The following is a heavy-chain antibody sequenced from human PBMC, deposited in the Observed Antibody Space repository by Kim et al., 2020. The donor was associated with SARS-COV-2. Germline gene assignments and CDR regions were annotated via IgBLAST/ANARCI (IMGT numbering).Heavy chain of an antibody. CDR1: GGSISTYY. J-gene: IGHJ4*02. CDR3: ARGPLGGSGAYGY. Sequence: SETLSLTCTVSGGSISTYYWNWIRQSPGTGLEWIGYIYYSGSTNYNPSLKSRVTISVDTSKNQFSLKLNSVTAADTAVYYCARGPLGGSGAYGYWGQGTL. V-gene: IGHV4-59*01. D-gene: IGHD3-10*01. CDR2: IYYSGST.